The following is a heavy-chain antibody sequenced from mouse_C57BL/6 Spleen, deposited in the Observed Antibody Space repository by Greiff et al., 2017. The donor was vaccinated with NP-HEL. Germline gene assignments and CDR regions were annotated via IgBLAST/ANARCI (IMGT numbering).Heavy chain of an antibody. D-gene: IGHD2-5*01. V-gene: IGHV7-3*01. CDR2: IRNKANGYTT. J-gene: IGHJ2*01. CDR1: GFTFTDYY. CDR3: ARTHSNSFDY. Sequence: EVKLMESGGGLVQPGGSLSLSCAASGFTFTDYYMSWVRQPPGKALEWLGFIRNKANGYTTEYSASVKGRFTISRDNSQSILYLQMNALRAEDSATYYCARTHSNSFDYWGQGTTLTVSS.